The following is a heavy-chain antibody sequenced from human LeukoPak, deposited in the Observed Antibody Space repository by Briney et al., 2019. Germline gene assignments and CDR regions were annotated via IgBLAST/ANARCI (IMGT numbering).Heavy chain of an antibody. J-gene: IGHJ3*02. CDR1: GFTFSSYW. D-gene: IGHD6-13*01. CDR3: ARESSGYSSSWFPDVFDI. CDR2: IKQDGSEK. V-gene: IGHV3-7*01. Sequence: GGSLRLSCAASGFTFSSYWMSWVRQAPGKGLEWVANIKQDGSEKYYVDSVKGRFTISRDNAKNSLYLQMNSLRAEDTAVYYCARESSGYSSSWFPDVFDIWGQGTMVTVSS.